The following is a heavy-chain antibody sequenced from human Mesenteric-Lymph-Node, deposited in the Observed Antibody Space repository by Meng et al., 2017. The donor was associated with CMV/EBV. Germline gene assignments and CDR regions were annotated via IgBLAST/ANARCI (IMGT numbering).Heavy chain of an antibody. CDR3: ASPPAPAAEYFQH. D-gene: IGHD2-2*01. J-gene: IGHJ1*01. CDR2: IIPILGIA. CDR1: GGTFSSYA. Sequence: CKASGGTFSSYAISWVRQASGQGLEWMGRIIPILGIANYAQKFQGRVTITADKSTSTAYMELSSLRSEDTAVYYCASPPAPAAEYFQHWGQGTLVTVSS. V-gene: IGHV1-69*04.